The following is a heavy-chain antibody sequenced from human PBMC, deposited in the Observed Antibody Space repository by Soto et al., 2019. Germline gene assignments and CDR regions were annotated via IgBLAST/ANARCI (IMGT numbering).Heavy chain of an antibody. CDR3: TTDSTRPITIFGVVHISMDV. J-gene: IGHJ6*02. Sequence: GGSLRLSCAASGFTFSNAWMSWVRQAPGKGLEWVGRIKSKTDGGTTDYAAPVKGRFTISRDDSKNTLYLQMNSLKTEDTAVYYCTTDSTRPITIFGVVHISMDVWGQGTTVTVSS. D-gene: IGHD3-3*01. CDR2: IKSKTDGGTT. CDR1: GFTFSNAW. V-gene: IGHV3-15*01.